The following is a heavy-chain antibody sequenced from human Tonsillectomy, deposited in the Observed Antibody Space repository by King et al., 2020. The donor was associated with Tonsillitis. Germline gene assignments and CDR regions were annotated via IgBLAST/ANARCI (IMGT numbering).Heavy chain of an antibody. Sequence: QVQLVDSGGGVVQPGRSLRLSCAASGFTFSSYGMHWVRQAPGKGLEWVAVIWYDGSNKYYADSVKGRFTISRDNSKNTLYLQMNSLRAEDTAVYYCARDSRLVNYDFWSGYWPLFDYWGQGTLVTVSS. CDR2: IWYDGSNK. CDR3: ARDSRLVNYDFWSGYWPLFDY. D-gene: IGHD3-3*01. V-gene: IGHV3-33*01. J-gene: IGHJ4*02. CDR1: GFTFSSYG.